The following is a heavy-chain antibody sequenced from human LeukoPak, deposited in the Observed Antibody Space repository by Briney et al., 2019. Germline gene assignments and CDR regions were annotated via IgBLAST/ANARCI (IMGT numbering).Heavy chain of an antibody. CDR1: GFTFSSYA. Sequence: GGSLRLTCAASGFTFSSYAMSWVRQAPGKGLEWVSGISGNGGSTYYADSVKGRFTVSRDNSKNTLYLQMNSLRAEDTAVYYCAKDLPNYGDYVSVFDYWGQGTLVTVSS. CDR2: ISGNGGST. D-gene: IGHD4-17*01. J-gene: IGHJ4*02. CDR3: AKDLPNYGDYVSVFDY. V-gene: IGHV3-23*01.